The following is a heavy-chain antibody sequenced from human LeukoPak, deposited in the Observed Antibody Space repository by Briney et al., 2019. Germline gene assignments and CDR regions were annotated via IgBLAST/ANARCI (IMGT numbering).Heavy chain of an antibody. J-gene: IGHJ5*02. Sequence: GGSLRLSCAASGFTFSSYEMNWVRQAPWKELEWLSYISRSGGTIYADSVKGRFTISRDNAKNSLYLQMNSLRAEDTAVYYCARDRSGWYRWFDPWGQGTLVTVYS. D-gene: IGHD6-19*01. CDR1: GFTFSSYE. V-gene: IGHV3-48*03. CDR2: ISRSGGTI. CDR3: ARDRSGWYRWFDP.